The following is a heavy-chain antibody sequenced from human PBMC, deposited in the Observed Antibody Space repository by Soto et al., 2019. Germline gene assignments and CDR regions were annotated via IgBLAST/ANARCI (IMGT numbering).Heavy chain of an antibody. V-gene: IGHV3-66*01. Sequence: DCLSFIRHATRKGLEWDSDIYSGGSTYYAEYVKGRFTISRDNSKITPYLQMNSLRVEDAAMCYCSRDGSMYSSGYDYYYYGMDVWGQGTTVTVSS. CDR3: SRDGSMYSSGYDYYYYGMDV. J-gene: IGHJ6*02. CDR2: IYSGGST. D-gene: IGHD3-22*01. CDR1: DC.